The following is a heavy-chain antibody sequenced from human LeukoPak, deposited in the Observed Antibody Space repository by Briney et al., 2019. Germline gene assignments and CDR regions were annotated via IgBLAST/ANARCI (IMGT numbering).Heavy chain of an antibody. Sequence: SGGSLLLSCAASGITFSTAWMSWFRQAPGKGLEWVGRIKSKIGGATADYAAPVKDIFTISRDDSKNTLYLQMNSLKTEDTAVYYCATDRAWFDPWGQGTLVTVSS. V-gene: IGHV3-15*01. CDR2: IKSKIGGATA. J-gene: IGHJ5*02. CDR1: GITFSTAW. D-gene: IGHD3-10*01. CDR3: ATDRAWFDP.